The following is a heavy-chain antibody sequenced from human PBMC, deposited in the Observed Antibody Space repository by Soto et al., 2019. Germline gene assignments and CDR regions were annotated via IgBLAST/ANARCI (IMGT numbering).Heavy chain of an antibody. D-gene: IGHD3-3*01. CDR1: GFTFSSYW. V-gene: IGHV3-7*05. Sequence: GGSLRLSCAASGFTFSSYWMSWVRQAPGKGLEWVANIKQDGSEKYYVDSVKGRFTISRDNAKNSLFLQMNSLRAEDTAVYYCARDRRDVPLEWLSGDYYYYGMDVWGQGTTVTVSS. CDR2: IKQDGSEK. CDR3: ARDRRDVPLEWLSGDYYYYGMDV. J-gene: IGHJ6*02.